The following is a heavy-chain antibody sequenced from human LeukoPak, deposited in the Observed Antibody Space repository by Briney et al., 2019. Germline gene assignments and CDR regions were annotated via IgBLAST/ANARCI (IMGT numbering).Heavy chain of an antibody. J-gene: IGHJ4*02. CDR1: RDSLSSNSAA. CDR2: TYYRSKWNN. Sequence: SQTLSLTCAISRDSLSSNSAAWHWLRQSPSSGLEWLGSTYYRSKWNNDYAISVKSLITINPDTSKNHCTLQLNSVTPEDTAVYYCAREQSGLDYWGQGTLVTVSS. CDR3: AREQSGLDY. D-gene: IGHD5-12*01. V-gene: IGHV6-1*01.